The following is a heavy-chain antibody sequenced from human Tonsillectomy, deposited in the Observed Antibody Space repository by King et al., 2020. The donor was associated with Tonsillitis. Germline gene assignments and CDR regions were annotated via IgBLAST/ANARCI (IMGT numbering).Heavy chain of an antibody. CDR1: GFSLNNARMG. CDR3: ALIQAYDYTEGYFDY. Sequence: TLKESGPVLVKPTETLTLTCTVSGFSLNNARMGVSWIRQPPGKALEWLAHIFSNDEESYSTSLKSRLTVSKDTSKSQVVLTMTNMDPVDTATYYCALIQAYDYTEGYFDYWGQGTLVTVSS. V-gene: IGHV2-26*01. J-gene: IGHJ4*02. CDR2: IFSNDEE. D-gene: IGHD4-11*01.